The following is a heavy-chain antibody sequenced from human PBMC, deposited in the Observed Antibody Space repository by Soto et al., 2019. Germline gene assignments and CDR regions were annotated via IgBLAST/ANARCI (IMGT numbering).Heavy chain of an antibody. J-gene: IGHJ4*02. V-gene: IGHV3-15*01. CDR1: GFTFSNAW. Sequence: PGGSLRLSCAASGFTFSNAWMSWVRQAPGKGLEWVGRIKSKTDGGTTDYAARVKGRFTISRDDSNNTLYLQMNSLKTEDTAVYYCTTDFEVVMGYFDYWGQGTLVTVSS. D-gene: IGHD3-22*01. CDR3: TTDFEVVMGYFDY. CDR2: IKSKTDGGTT.